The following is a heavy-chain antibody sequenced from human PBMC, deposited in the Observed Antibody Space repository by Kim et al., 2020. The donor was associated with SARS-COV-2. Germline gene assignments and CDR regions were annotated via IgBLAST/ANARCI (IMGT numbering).Heavy chain of an antibody. CDR2: ISAYNGNT. D-gene: IGHD3-22*01. CDR1: GYTFTSYG. Sequence: ASVKVSCKASGYTFTSYGISWVRQAPGQGLEWMGWISAYNGNTNYAQKLQGRVTMTTDTSTSTAYMELRSLRSDDTAVYYCARVLMYYYDSSGHPPGAFDIWGQGTMVTVSS. J-gene: IGHJ3*02. V-gene: IGHV1-18*01. CDR3: ARVLMYYYDSSGHPPGAFDI.